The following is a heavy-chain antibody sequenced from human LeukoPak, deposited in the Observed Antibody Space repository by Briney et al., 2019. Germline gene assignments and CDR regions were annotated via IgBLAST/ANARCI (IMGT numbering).Heavy chain of an antibody. V-gene: IGHV4-59*01. CDR1: GGSISSYY. CDR3: ARGLAKNWFDP. J-gene: IGHJ5*02. Sequence: SETLSLTCTVSGGSISSYYWSWIRQPPGKGLEWIGYIYYSGSTNYNPSLKSRVTISVDTSKDQFSLKLSSVTAADTAVYYCARGLAKNWFDPWGQGTLVTVSS. D-gene: IGHD3-16*01. CDR2: IYYSGST.